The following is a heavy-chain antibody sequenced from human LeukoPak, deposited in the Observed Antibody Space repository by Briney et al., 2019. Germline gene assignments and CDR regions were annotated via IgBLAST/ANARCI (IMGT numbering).Heavy chain of an antibody. CDR2: INHSGST. Sequence: SETLSLTCGVYGGSCSGYYWSWIRQPPGKGLEWIGEINHSGSTNYNPSLKSRVTISVDTSKNQFSLKLSSVTAADTTVYYCARRKISLWFGELSTFDYWGQGTLVTVSS. CDR3: ARRKISLWFGELSTFDY. J-gene: IGHJ4*02. D-gene: IGHD3-10*01. CDR1: GGSCSGYY. V-gene: IGHV4-34*01.